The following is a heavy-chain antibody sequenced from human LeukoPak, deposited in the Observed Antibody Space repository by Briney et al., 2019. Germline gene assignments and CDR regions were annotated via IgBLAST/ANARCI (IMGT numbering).Heavy chain of an antibody. CDR1: GFSVSNYG. CDR3: AKVSEAGGWYYFDY. J-gene: IGHJ4*02. CDR2: ISGSGGST. V-gene: IGHV3-23*01. Sequence: GGSLRLSCAASGFSVSNYGMNWVRQAPGKGLEWVSAISGSGGSTYYADSVKGRFTISRDNSKNTLYLQMNSLRAEDTAVYYCAKVSEAGGWYYFDYWGQGTLVTVSS. D-gene: IGHD6-19*01.